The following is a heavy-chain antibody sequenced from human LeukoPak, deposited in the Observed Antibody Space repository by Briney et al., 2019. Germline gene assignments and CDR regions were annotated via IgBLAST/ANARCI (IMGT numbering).Heavy chain of an antibody. CDR2: ISGSGSRT. V-gene: IGHV3-23*01. D-gene: IGHD2-21*02. Sequence: SGGSLRLSCAASGFTFSNHAMSWVRQAPGKGLEWVSVISGSGSRTDYADSVKGRFTISRDNLKNTLFLQMNSLRVEDTAAYYCAKEKLAYCGGDCYGEYFQDWGQGTLVTVSS. CDR3: AKEKLAYCGGDCYGEYFQD. CDR1: GFTFSNHA. J-gene: IGHJ1*01.